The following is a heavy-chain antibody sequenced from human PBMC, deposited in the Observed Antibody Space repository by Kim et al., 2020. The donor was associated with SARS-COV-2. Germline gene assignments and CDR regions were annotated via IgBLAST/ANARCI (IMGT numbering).Heavy chain of an antibody. Sequence: STLYADSAKGRFTITRDNTKNTLYLQMNSRRGEDTAVYYCAKDYVMFREWGQGTPVTVST. D-gene: IGHD3-10*02. CDR3: AKDYVMFRE. J-gene: IGHJ1*01. V-gene: IGHV3-23*01. CDR2: ST.